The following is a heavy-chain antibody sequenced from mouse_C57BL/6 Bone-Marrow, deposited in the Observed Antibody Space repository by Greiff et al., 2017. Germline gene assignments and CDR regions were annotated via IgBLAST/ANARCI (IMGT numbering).Heavy chain of an antibody. V-gene: IGHV1-63*01. D-gene: IGHD1-1*01. CDR3: ARSPPYYSARSSDWYFDV. J-gene: IGHJ1*03. Sequence: VKLQESGAELVRPGPSVKMSCKASGYTFTNYWIGWAKQRPGHGLEWIGDIHPGGGYTKYTEKFKGKATLTADKSSSTAYMQFSSLTSEDSAIYYCARSPPYYSARSSDWYFDVWGTGTTVTVSS. CDR1: GYTFTNYW. CDR2: IHPGGGYT.